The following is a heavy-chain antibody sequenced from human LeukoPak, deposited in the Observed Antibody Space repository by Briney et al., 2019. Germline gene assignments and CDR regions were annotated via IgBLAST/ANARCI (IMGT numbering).Heavy chain of an antibody. D-gene: IGHD3-10*01. CDR3: AKSNGLGLVAT. Sequence: MPSETLSLTCTVSGGSISTSNYYWGWIRQPPGKGLEWIGNIFYSGSTYYSPSVKSRFTISLDTSRNQFSLKLNAVTAAYTSAYSWAKSNGLGLVATWGKGPMVPVS. CDR2: IFYSGST. CDR1: GGSISTSNYY. V-gene: IGHV4-39*07. J-gene: IGHJ3*01.